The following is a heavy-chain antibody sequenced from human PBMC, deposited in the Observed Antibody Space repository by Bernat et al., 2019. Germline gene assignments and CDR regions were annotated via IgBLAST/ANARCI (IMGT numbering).Heavy chain of an antibody. Sequence: QLQLQESGPGLVTPSETLSLTCTVSGGSISSSSYYWGWIRQPPGKGLEWIGRIYYSGSTYYNPSLKSRVTISVDTYKNQFSLKLSCVTAADTAVYYCAGGGGGGGYCSSTSGYEDQNWFDPWGQGTLVTVSS. CDR1: GGSISSSSYY. J-gene: IGHJ5*02. V-gene: IGHV4-39*01. CDR2: IYYSGST. D-gene: IGHD2-2*01. CDR3: AGGGGGGGYCSSTSGYEDQNWFDP.